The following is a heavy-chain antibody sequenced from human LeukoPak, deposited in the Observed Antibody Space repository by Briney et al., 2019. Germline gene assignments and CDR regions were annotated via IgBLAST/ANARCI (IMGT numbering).Heavy chain of an antibody. J-gene: IGHJ6*03. CDR3: ARGPLDPEDYYYYMDV. V-gene: IGHV4-61*02. D-gene: IGHD1-14*01. Sequence: PSQTLSLTCTVSGGSISSGDYYWSWIRQPAGKGLEWIGRIYTSGSTNYNPSLKSRVTMSVDTSKNQFSLKLSSVTAADTAVYYCARGPLDPEDYYYYMDVWGKGTTVTVSS. CDR1: GGSISSGDYY. CDR2: IYTSGST.